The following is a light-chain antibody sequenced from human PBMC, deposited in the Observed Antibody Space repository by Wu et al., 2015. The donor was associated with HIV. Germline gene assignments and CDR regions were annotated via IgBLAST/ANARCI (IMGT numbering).Light chain of an antibody. CDR1: QSIGNTY. CDR3: QQYDSSSYT. CDR2: GAS. Sequence: EVVLTQSPGTLSLSPGERATLSCRASQSIGNTYLAWYQQKPGQPPRLLIYGASSRPTGIPDRFSGSGSGTDFTLTISRLEPEDFAVYYCQQYDSSSYTFGQGTKLEI. V-gene: IGKV3-20*01. J-gene: IGKJ2*01.